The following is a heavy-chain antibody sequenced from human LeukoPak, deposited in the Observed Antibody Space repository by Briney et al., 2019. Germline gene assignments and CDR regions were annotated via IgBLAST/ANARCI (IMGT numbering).Heavy chain of an antibody. CDR3: AKIRLALNYFDY. Sequence: GGSLRLSCAGSGFTFSSYAMSWVRQAPGKGLEWVSAISGSGGSTYYADSVKGRFTISRDNSKNTLYLQMNSLRAEDTAVYYSAKIRLALNYFDYWGQGTLVTVSS. CDR2: ISGSGGST. D-gene: IGHD2-21*01. V-gene: IGHV3-23*01. CDR1: GFTFSSYA. J-gene: IGHJ4*02.